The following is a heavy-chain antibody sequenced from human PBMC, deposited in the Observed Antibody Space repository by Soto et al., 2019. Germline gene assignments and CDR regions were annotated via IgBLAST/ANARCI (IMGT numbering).Heavy chain of an antibody. J-gene: IGHJ6*02. V-gene: IGHV5-10-1*01. Sequence: GESLKISCKGSGYSFAGYWITWVRQKPGKGLEWMGRIDPSDSQTYYSPSFRGHVTISVTKSITTAYLQWSSLKASDTAMYYCARTPGPEVAASLEYYYFSGMDVWGQGTTVTVSS. D-gene: IGHD2-15*01. CDR1: GYSFAGYW. CDR2: IDPSDSQT. CDR3: ARTPGPEVAASLEYYYFSGMDV.